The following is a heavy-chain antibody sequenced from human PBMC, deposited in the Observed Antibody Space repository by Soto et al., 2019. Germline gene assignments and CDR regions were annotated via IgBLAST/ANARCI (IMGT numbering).Heavy chain of an antibody. CDR3: ARDPPPPDY. CDR1: GYTFASYA. V-gene: IGHV1-18*01. CDR2: ISAYNGNT. Sequence: ASVKVSCKASGYTFASYAISWMRQAPGQGLEWMGWISAYNGNTNYAQKLQGSVTMTTDTSTSTAYMELRSLRSDDTAVYYCARDPPPPDYWGQGTLVTVSS. J-gene: IGHJ4*02.